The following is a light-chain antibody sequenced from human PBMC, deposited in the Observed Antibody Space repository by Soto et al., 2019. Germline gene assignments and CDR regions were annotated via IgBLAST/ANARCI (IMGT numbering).Light chain of an antibody. CDR2: EVS. J-gene: IGLJ1*01. V-gene: IGLV2-8*01. CDR1: SSDVGGYNS. CDR3: SSYAGSNNYV. Sequence: QSVLTQPPSASGSPGQSVTISCTGTSSDVGGYNSVSWYQHHPGKAPKLMIFEVSQRPSGVPDRFSGSKSANTASLTVSGLQAEDEADYYCSSYAGSNNYVFGTGTKVTVL.